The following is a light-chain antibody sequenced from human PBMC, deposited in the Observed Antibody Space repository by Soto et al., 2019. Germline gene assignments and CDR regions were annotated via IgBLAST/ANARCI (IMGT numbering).Light chain of an antibody. V-gene: IGLV2-14*01. CDR2: DVS. CDR3: SSYTSSSTVV. CDR1: SSDVGGYNY. Sequence: QSVLTQPASVSGSPGQSITISCTGTSSDVGGYNYASWYQQHPGKAPKLMIYDVSNRPSGVSNRFSGSKSGNTASLTISGLQAEDEAHYYCSSYTSSSTVVFGGGTKVTVL. J-gene: IGLJ2*01.